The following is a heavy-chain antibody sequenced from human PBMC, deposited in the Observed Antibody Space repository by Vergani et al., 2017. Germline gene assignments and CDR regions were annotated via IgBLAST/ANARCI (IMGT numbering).Heavy chain of an antibody. V-gene: IGHV2-26*01. CDR3: ARIRRRGRSGYDFFDF. J-gene: IGHJ4*02. D-gene: IGHD5-12*01. CDR2: IDGNDNK. Sequence: QVTLKESGPVLVKPTETLTLTCTVSGFSLSNARMGVSWIRQPPGKALEWLAHIDGNDNKYFNTSLKTRLTISKDTSKNQVVLTVTNMDPVDTASYYCARIRRRGRSGYDFFDFWGQGILVTVAS. CDR1: GFSLSNARMG.